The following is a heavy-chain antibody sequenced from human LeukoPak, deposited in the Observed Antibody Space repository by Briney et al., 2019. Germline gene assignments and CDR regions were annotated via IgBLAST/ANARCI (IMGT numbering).Heavy chain of an antibody. CDR2: INHSGST. V-gene: IGHV4-34*01. D-gene: IGHD1-14*01. CDR1: GGSFSGYY. CDR3: ARETTQKGAHYMDV. J-gene: IGHJ6*03. Sequence: SETLSLTCAVYGGSFSGYYWSWIRQPPGKGLEWIGEINHSGSTNYNPSLKSRFTISVDTSKNQFSLKLSSVTAADTAVYYCARETTQKGAHYMDVWGKGTTVTISS.